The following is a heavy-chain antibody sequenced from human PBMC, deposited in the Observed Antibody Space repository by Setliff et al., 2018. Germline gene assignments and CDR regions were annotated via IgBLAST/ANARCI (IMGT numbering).Heavy chain of an antibody. V-gene: IGHV3-23*01. CDR3: ARYDSYGDKYYFDY. J-gene: IGHJ4*02. D-gene: IGHD4-17*01. CDR2: ISASGAI. Sequence: GGSLRLSCAASGFTFDDYAMHWVRQAPGKGLEWVSAISASGAIYYADSVKGRFTVSRDNSKNTLHLQMNSLRAEDTAVYYCARYDSYGDKYYFDYWGQGT. CDR1: GFTFDDYA.